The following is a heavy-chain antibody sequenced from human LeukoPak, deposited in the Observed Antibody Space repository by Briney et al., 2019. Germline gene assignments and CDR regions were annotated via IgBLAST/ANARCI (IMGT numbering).Heavy chain of an antibody. V-gene: IGHV4-39*01. J-gene: IGHJ5*02. Sequence: SETLSLTCTVSGGSISSSSDYWAWVRQPPGKGLEWIGSIHYSGTTYYTSSLKSRVTMSVDTSKNQFSLKLSSVTAADTAVYYCASVIGAVPNWFDPWGQGTLVTVSS. CDR1: GGSISSSSDY. D-gene: IGHD6-13*01. CDR3: ASVIGAVPNWFDP. CDR2: IHYSGTT.